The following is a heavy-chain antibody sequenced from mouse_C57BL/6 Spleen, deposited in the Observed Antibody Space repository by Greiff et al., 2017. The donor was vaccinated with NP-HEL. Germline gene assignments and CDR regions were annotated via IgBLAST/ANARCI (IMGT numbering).Heavy chain of an antibody. V-gene: IGHV5-9-1*02. CDR1: GFTFSSYA. CDR2: ISSGGDYI. CDR3: TRVYYYYGSSLNFFDY. Sequence: EVKVVESGEGLVKPGGSLKLSCAASGFTFSSYAMSWVRQTPEKRLEWVAYISSGGDYIYYADTVKGRFTISRDNARNTLYLQMSSLKSEDTAMYYCTRVYYYYGSSLNFFDYWGQGTTLTVSS. D-gene: IGHD1-1*01. J-gene: IGHJ2*01.